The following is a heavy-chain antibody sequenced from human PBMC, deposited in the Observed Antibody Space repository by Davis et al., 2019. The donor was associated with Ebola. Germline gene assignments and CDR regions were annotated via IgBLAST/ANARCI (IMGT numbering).Heavy chain of an antibody. J-gene: IGHJ4*02. Sequence: GGSLRLSCVASGFTVNANYMNWVRQAPGKGLEWVSVIYGGGSTYYADSVKGRFTISRDNSKNTLNLQMNSLTAEDTAIYYCARDRNGYYGYDKYWGQGTLVIVSS. D-gene: IGHD1-26*01. CDR3: ARDRNGYYGYDKY. V-gene: IGHV3-53*01. CDR2: IYGGGST. CDR1: GFTVNANY.